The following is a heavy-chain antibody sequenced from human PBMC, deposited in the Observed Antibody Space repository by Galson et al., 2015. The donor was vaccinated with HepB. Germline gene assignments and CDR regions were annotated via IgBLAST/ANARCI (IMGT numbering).Heavy chain of an antibody. J-gene: IGHJ4*02. Sequence: CAISGDSVSSQSAAWNWIRQSPSRGLEWLGRTYYRSKWYNDYALSVKSRISINPDTSKNQFSLQLNSVTPEDTAMYFCARTSGNCDYWGQGTLVTVSS. V-gene: IGHV6-1*01. D-gene: IGHD3-10*01. CDR1: GDSVSSQSAA. CDR3: ARTSGNCDY. CDR2: TYYRSKWYN.